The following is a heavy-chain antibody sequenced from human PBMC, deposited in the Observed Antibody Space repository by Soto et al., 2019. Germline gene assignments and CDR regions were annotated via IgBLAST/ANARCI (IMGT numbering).Heavy chain of an antibody. CDR1: GGSFGGYY. CDR3: TRGGGPISSYFWFDS. Sequence: QVHLQQWGAGLLRPSETLSLTCGISGGSFGGYYWTWIRQPPGKGLEWIGEVNYSGRTNYNPSLNSRVTVSLDMTNNSFFLTLNSVTAADTAFYYCTRGGGPISSYFWFDSWGQGPLVTVSS. CDR2: VNYSGRT. V-gene: IGHV4-34*02. D-gene: IGHD6-13*01. J-gene: IGHJ5*01.